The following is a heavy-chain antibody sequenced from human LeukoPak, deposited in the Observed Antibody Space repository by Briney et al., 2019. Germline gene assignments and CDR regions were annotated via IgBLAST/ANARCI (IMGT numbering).Heavy chain of an antibody. V-gene: IGHV3-48*03. J-gene: IGHJ6*04. CDR3: ARDLSGLYYYYGMDV. Sequence: PGGSLRLSYAASGFTFSSYEMNWVRQAPGKGLEWVSYISSSGSTIYYADSVKGRFTISRDNAKNSLYLQMNSLRAEDTAVYYCARDLSGLYYYYGMDVWGKGTTVTVSS. CDR1: GFTFSSYE. CDR2: ISSSGSTI.